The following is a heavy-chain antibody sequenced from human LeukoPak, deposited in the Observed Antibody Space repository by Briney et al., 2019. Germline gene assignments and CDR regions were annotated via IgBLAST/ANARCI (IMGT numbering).Heavy chain of an antibody. D-gene: IGHD3-10*01. CDR3: AREIMVRGVITYYFDY. CDR1: GGSISSSSYY. V-gene: IGHV4-39*02. CDR2: IYYSGST. Sequence: SETLSLTCTVSGGSISSSSYYWGWIRQPPGKGLEWIGSIYYSGSTYYNPSLKSRVTISVDTSKNQFSLKLSSVTAADTAVYYCAREIMVRGVITYYFDYWGQGTLVTVSS. J-gene: IGHJ4*02.